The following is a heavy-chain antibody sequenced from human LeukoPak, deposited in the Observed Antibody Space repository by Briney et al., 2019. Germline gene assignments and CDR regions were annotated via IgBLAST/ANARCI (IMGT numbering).Heavy chain of an antibody. V-gene: IGHV3-30*02. Sequence: PGGSLRLSCAASGFTFSSTGMHWVRQAPGKGLEWVAFIRFDATSEYYADSVRGRFTISRDNSKNTLYLQMNSLRAEDTAVYYCAKGLSGGVGRVTPGYGMDVWGQGTTVTVSS. D-gene: IGHD2-8*02. J-gene: IGHJ6*02. CDR2: IRFDATSE. CDR1: GFTFSSTG. CDR3: AKGLSGGVGRVTPGYGMDV.